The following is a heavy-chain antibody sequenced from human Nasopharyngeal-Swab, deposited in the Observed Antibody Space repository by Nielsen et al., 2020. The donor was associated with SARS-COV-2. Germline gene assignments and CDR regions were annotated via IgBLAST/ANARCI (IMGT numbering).Heavy chain of an antibody. D-gene: IGHD6-19*01. CDR3: AKSSGWYVGYFDY. CDR2: ISYDGSNK. V-gene: IGHV3-30*18. J-gene: IGHJ4*02. Sequence: WIRQPTGKGLEWVAVISYDGSNKYYADSVKGRFTISRDNSKNTLYLQMNSLRAEDTAVYYCAKSSGWYVGYFDYWGQGTLVTVSS.